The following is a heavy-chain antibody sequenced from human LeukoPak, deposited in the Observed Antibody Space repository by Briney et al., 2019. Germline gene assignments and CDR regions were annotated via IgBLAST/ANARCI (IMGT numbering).Heavy chain of an antibody. D-gene: IGHD2-15*01. CDR2: MYYSGSS. V-gene: IGHV4-59*12. CDR1: GDSISSYY. CDR3: ARDRVGRYCSGGSCYPKLKEFDY. Sequence: PSETLSLTCTVSGDSISSYYWSWIRQPPGKGLEWIGYMYYSGSSNYNPSLKSRVTISVDTSKNQFSLKLSSVTAADTAVYYCARDRVGRYCSGGSCYPKLKEFDYWGQGTLVTVSS. J-gene: IGHJ4*02.